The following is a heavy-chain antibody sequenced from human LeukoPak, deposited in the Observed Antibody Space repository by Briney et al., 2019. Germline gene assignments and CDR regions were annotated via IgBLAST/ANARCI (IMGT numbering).Heavy chain of an antibody. Sequence: GGSLRLSCAASGFTFSSYTMHWVREAPGKGLEWVADISYDGSNKYYRDSVKGRFTISRDNSEDTLYLQMNSLRGEDTAVFYCARELQYYFDYWGQGTLVTVSS. J-gene: IGHJ4*02. CDR2: ISYDGSNK. D-gene: IGHD2-15*01. CDR1: GFTFSSYT. V-gene: IGHV3-30-3*01. CDR3: ARELQYYFDY.